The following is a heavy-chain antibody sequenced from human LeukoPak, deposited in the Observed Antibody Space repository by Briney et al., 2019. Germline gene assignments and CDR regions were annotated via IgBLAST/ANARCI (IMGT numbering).Heavy chain of an antibody. CDR2: ISSSGSTI. CDR1: GLTFNYYA. D-gene: IGHD3-22*01. V-gene: IGHV3-48*04. Sequence: GGSLRLYCAASGLTFNYYAMSWVRQAPGKGLEWVSYISSSGSTIYYADSVKGRFTISRDNAKNSLYLQMNSLRAEDTAVYYCARDLRSSGYYAFDYWGQGTLVTVSS. CDR3: ARDLRSSGYYAFDY. J-gene: IGHJ4*02.